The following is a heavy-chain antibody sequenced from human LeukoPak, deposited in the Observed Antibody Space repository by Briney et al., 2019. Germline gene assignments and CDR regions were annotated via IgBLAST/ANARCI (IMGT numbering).Heavy chain of an antibody. CDR2: IYYSGST. D-gene: IGHD1-1*01. J-gene: IGHJ4*02. CDR3: ARDRQLAHYFDY. CDR1: GGSISSGGYY. Sequence: PSETLSLTCTVSGGSISSGGYYWSWIRQHPGKGLEWIGYIYYSGSTYYNPSLKSRVTISVDTSKNQFSLKLSSVTAADAAVYYCARDRQLAHYFDYWGQGTLVTVSS. V-gene: IGHV4-31*03.